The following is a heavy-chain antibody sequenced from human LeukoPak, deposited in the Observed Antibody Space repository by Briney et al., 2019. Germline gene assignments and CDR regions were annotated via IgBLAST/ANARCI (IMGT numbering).Heavy chain of an antibody. CDR2: ITGNGDKI. Sequence: GGSLRLSCAASGFTFNNYAMAWVRQAPGKGQEWVSGITGNGDKIYYADSVKGRFTISRDNSKNTLYLQMNSLRGEDTAVYYCAKRDYPESTQYSPLFDYWGQGTLVTVSS. V-gene: IGHV3-23*01. J-gene: IGHJ4*02. CDR1: GFTFNNYA. D-gene: IGHD2/OR15-2a*01. CDR3: AKRDYPESTQYSPLFDY.